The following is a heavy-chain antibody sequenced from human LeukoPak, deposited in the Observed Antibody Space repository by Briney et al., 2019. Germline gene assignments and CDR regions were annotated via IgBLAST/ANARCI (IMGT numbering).Heavy chain of an antibody. CDR2: INPNSGGT. D-gene: IGHD1-26*01. CDR3: ARGVGAPAYYFDY. J-gene: IGHJ4*02. Sequence: ASVKVSCKASGYTFTGYYMHWVRQAPGQGLEWMGWINPNSGGTNYAQKFQGRVTMARDTSISTAYMELSRLRSDDTAVYYCARGVGAPAYYFDYWGQGTLVTVSS. V-gene: IGHV1-2*02. CDR1: GYTFTGYY.